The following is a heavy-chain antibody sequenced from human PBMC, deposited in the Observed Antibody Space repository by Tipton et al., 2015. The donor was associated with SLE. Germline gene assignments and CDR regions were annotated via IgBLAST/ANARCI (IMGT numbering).Heavy chain of an antibody. CDR1: GGSISRIGYY. V-gene: IGHV4-31*03. Sequence: TLSLTCTVSGGSISRIGYYWSWIRQHPGKGLEWIGYIYHTGSTYYNPSLESRLTISIDTSKSQFSLRLTSMTPADTALYYCAKARRTTSSHFDYWGQGTLVTVSS. D-gene: IGHD1-14*01. J-gene: IGHJ4*02. CDR3: AKARRTTSSHFDY. CDR2: IYHTGST.